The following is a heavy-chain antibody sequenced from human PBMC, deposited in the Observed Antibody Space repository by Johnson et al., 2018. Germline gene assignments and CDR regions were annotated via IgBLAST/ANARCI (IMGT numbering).Heavy chain of an antibody. CDR2: MSGTSGAT. CDR1: GFTFSAHA. V-gene: IGHV3-23*04. CDR3: ANGGTAYYYFDAFDF. D-gene: IGHD3/OR15-3a*01. Sequence: EVQLVESGGGLVQPGGSLRLSCAASGFTFSAHAMAWARQPPGKGPEWVATMSGTSGATYYADSVKGRVTISRDNSQNTLYLPLSSLRAEDTAVYYCANGGTAYYYFDAFDFWGQGTMVTVSS. J-gene: IGHJ3*01.